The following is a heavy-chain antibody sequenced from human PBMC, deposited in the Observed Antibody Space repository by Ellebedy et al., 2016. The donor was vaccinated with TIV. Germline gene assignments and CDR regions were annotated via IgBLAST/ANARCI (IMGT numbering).Heavy chain of an antibody. J-gene: IGHJ4*02. CDR1: GASITSYY. V-gene: IGHV4-59*04. CDR2: IYHAGST. Sequence: SETLSLTCTVSGASITSYYWNWIRQSPEKGLEWIGSIYHAGSTFYNPSLKSRVTISVDTSKSQFSLRLTSVTAADTAMYYCAALRANCGGDRCYWGQGTLVTVSS. D-gene: IGHD2-21*01. CDR3: AALRANCGGDRCY.